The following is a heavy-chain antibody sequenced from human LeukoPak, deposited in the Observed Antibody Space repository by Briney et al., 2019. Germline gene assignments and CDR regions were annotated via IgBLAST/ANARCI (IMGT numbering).Heavy chain of an antibody. CDR2: ISGSGGST. CDR3: AKSSDYYDSSRFDY. J-gene: IGHJ4*02. Sequence: GGSLRLSCAASGFTFSSYAMSWVRQAPGKGLEWVSAISGSGGSTYYADSVKGRFTISRDNSKNTLYLQMNSLGAEDTAVYYCAKSSDYYDSSRFDYWGQGTLVTVSS. CDR1: GFTFSSYA. D-gene: IGHD3-22*01. V-gene: IGHV3-23*01.